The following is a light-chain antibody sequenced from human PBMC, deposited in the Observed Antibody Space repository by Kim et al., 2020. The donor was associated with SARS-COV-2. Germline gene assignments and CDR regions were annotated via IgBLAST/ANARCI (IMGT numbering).Light chain of an antibody. CDR3: QQYNDWPS. V-gene: IGKV3-15*01. J-gene: IGKJ2*03. CDR2: GAS. Sequence: EIVLTQSPGTLSVSPGERVTLFCRASQSVSTNLAWYQQKPGQPPRLLIYGASNGASTRATGVPARFSGSGSGTDFTLSISSLQSEDFAIYYCQQYNDWPSFGHGTKLEI. CDR1: QSVSTN.